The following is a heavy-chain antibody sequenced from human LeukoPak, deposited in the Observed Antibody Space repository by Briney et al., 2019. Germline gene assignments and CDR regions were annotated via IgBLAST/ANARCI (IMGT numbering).Heavy chain of an antibody. V-gene: IGHV3-43*01. D-gene: IGHD5-24*01. CDR3: AKGGPSRGRDGYDSSDC. J-gene: IGHJ4*02. Sequence: GGSLRLSCAASGFTFDDYCMHWVRQAPGKGLEWVSLISWDGSSTYYAGFVKGRFSISRDNSKNSLYLQMNSLKTEDTALYYCAKGGPSRGRDGYDSSDCWGQGTLVTVSS. CDR1: GFTFDDYC. CDR2: ISWDGSST.